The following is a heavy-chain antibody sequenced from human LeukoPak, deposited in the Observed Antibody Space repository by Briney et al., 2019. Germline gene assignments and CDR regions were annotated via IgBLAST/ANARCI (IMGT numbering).Heavy chain of an antibody. CDR1: GFTFSSYA. J-gene: IGHJ4*02. D-gene: IGHD2-15*01. CDR3: ASAIGYCSGGSCVY. CDR2: ISYDGSNK. Sequence: PGGSLRLSCAASGFTFSSYAMHWVRQAPGKGLEWVVVISYDGSNKYYADSVKGRFTISRDNSKNTLYLQMNSLRAEGTAVYYCASAIGYCSGGSCVYWGQGTLVTVSS. V-gene: IGHV3-30-3*01.